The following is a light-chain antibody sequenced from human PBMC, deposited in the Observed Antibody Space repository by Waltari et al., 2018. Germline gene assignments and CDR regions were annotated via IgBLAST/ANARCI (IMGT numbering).Light chain of an antibody. Sequence: QSVLTQPPSASGTPGQRVTISCSGSSSNIGSNTVNWYQQLPGTAPKLLVFSNDQRPSGVPYVVSGSKSGTSASLAISGLQSEDEAGYYCAAWDDSLKTVIFGGGTKLTVL. CDR1: SSNIGSNT. CDR2: SND. CDR3: AAWDDSLKTVI. V-gene: IGLV1-44*01. J-gene: IGLJ2*01.